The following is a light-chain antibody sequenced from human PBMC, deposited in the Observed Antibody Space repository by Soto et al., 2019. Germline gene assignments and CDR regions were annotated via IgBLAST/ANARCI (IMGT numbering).Light chain of an antibody. Sequence: EIVLTQSPGTLSLSPGERATLSCRASQSVSSNLAWHQQKPGQAPRPLIYAASSRATGIPDRFSGSGSGTDFTLTISGLEPEDFAVYYCQQYGSSPRTFGQGTKVDIK. CDR3: QQYGSSPRT. CDR2: AAS. J-gene: IGKJ1*01. V-gene: IGKV3-20*01. CDR1: QSVSSN.